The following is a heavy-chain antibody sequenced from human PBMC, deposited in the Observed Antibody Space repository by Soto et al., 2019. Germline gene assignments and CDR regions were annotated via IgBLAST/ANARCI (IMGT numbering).Heavy chain of an antibody. CDR2: ITGSDDST. CDR3: AKVFVFTIREGFDY. V-gene: IGHV3-23*01. Sequence: EVQLLESGGGLVQPGGSLRLSCAASGFTFSSYAMSWVRQAPGKGLEWVSAITGSDDSTYYADSVKGRFTVSRDNSKNTLYLQMNSLRAEDTAVYYCAKVFVFTIREGFDYWGLGTLVTVSS. CDR1: GFTFSSYA. D-gene: IGHD3-3*01. J-gene: IGHJ4*02.